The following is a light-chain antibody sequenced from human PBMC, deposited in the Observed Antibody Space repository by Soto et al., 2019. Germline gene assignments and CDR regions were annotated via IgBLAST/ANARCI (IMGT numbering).Light chain of an antibody. CDR3: QQYGSSYPWT. CDR2: GAS. V-gene: IGKV3-20*01. CDR1: QSVSSNY. Sequence: VLTQSPGTLSFAPGARVTLSCRPSQSVSSNYLAWYQQKPGQAPRLLIYGASSRATGIPDRFSGSGSGTDFTLTIRRLEPEDFAVYYCQQYGSSYPWTFGQGTKVDIK. J-gene: IGKJ1*01.